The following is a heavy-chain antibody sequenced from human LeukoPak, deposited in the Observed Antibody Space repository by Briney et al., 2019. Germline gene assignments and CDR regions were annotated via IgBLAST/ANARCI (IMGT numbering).Heavy chain of an antibody. J-gene: IGHJ4*02. V-gene: IGHV3-21*01. D-gene: IGHD5-18*01. CDR3: ARGGTAMGFDY. Sequence: GGSLRLSCAASGFTFSTYNMNWVRQAPGKGLEWVSSISSSSSYIYYADSVKGRFTISRDNAKNSLYLQMNSLRAEDTAVYFCARGGTAMGFDYWGQGTLVTVSS. CDR1: GFTFSTYN. CDR2: ISSSSSYI.